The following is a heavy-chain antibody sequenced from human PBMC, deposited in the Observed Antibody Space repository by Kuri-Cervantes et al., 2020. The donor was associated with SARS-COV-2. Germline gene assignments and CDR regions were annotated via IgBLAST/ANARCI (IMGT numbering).Heavy chain of an antibody. CDR3: AREGESDAFDI. V-gene: IGHV1-18*01. J-gene: IGHJ3*02. CDR1: GGTFSSAI. CDR2: INVYNGNT. Sequence: ASVKVSCKASGGTFSSAIISWVRQAPGQGLEWMGWINVYNGNTNYAQKLQGRVTMTTDTSTSTAYMELRSLRSDDTAVYYCAREGESDAFDIWGQGPMVTVSS. D-gene: IGHD3-10*01.